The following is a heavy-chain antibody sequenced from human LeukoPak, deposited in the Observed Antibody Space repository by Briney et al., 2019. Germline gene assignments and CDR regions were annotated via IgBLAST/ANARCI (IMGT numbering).Heavy chain of an antibody. CDR3: ARAQNYYGSGSYYNPNYYYYYYMDV. CDR1: GYTFTSYY. V-gene: IGHV1-46*01. J-gene: IGHJ6*03. D-gene: IGHD3-10*01. CDR2: INPSGGST. Sequence: GASVRVSCKASGYTFTSYYMHWVRQAPGQGLEWMGIINPSGGSTSYAQKFQGRVTMTRDMSTSTVYMELSSLRSEDTAVYYCARAQNYYGSGSYYNPNYYYYYYMDVWGKGTTVTVSS.